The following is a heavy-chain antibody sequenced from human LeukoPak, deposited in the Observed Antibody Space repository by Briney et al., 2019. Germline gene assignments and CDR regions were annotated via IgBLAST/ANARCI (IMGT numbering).Heavy chain of an antibody. CDR1: GFTFSSYS. CDR3: ARGATRATRHFDV. Sequence: GGSLRLSCVASGFTFSSYSLAWVRQTPGKGLAWVSIIAGNNSPTFYADSVEGRFTISRDNSKNMGYLQMNSLRVEDSGVYFCARGATRATRHFDVLGRGTLVTVSS. J-gene: IGHJ2*01. D-gene: IGHD2-2*01. CDR2: IAGNNSPT. V-gene: IGHV3-23*01.